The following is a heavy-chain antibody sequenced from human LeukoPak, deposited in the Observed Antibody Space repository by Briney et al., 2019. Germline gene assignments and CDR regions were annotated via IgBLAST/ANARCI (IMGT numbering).Heavy chain of an antibody. D-gene: IGHD2-8*01. J-gene: IGHJ3*01. CDR2: TGPV. CDR3: AKDSFSHNGIFDALDV. Sequence: PGGSLRLSCAASGFTFSNYAMTWVRQAPGKGLEWVSSTGPVYYADSVKGRFTISRDDSKNSLFLQMNSLRAEDTAIYYCAKDSFSHNGIFDALDVWGQGTMVTVSS. CDR1: GFTFSNYA. V-gene: IGHV3-23*01.